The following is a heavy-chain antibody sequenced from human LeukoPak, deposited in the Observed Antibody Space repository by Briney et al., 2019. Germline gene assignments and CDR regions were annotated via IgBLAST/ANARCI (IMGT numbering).Heavy chain of an antibody. Sequence: GGSLRLSCAASGFTFSSYAMHWVRQDPGKGLEWVAVISYDGSNKYYADSVKGRFTISRDNSKNTLYLQMNSLRAEDTAVYYCARDYRGYSGYDHLAYWGQGTLVTVSS. V-gene: IGHV3-30*04. CDR1: GFTFSSYA. D-gene: IGHD5-12*01. J-gene: IGHJ4*02. CDR3: ARDYRGYSGYDHLAY. CDR2: ISYDGSNK.